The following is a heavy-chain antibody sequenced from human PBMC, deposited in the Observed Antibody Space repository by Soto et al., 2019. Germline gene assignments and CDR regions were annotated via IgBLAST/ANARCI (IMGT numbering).Heavy chain of an antibody. V-gene: IGHV1-24*01. CDR2: FDPEDGET. CDR3: TTCRQSHYLVTSYFHGMDV. J-gene: IGHJ6*02. Sequence: ASVKVSCKVSGYTLTELSMHWVRQAPGKGHEWMGGFDPEDGETSYAQRFQGRVSMTEDTSTDTAYMELSSLRSEDTAVYYCTTCRQSHYLVTSYFHGMDVWGQGTTVTVSS. D-gene: IGHD3-10*01. CDR1: GYTLTELS.